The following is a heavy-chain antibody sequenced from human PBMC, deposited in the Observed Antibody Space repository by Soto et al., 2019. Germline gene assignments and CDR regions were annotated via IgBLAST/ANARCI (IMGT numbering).Heavy chain of an antibody. Sequence: QVQLVQSGAEVKKPGSSVKVSCKGSGGNRYTITWVRQAPGRGLEWMGRIIPMFGIATYAQNFQGRVTISADKSTSTAYMELSSLRSEDTAVYYCARDSGRSDVVPAAISAMDVWGQGTTVTVSS. V-gene: IGHV1-69*08. J-gene: IGHJ6*02. CDR2: IIPMFGIA. CDR3: ARDSGRSDVVPAAISAMDV. CDR1: GGNRYT. D-gene: IGHD2-2*01.